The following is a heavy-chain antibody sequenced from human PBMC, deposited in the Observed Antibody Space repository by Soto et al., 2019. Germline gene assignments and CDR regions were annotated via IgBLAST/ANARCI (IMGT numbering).Heavy chain of an antibody. J-gene: IGHJ4*02. CDR2: INHSGST. CDR1: GGSFSGYY. Sequence: QVQLQQWGAGLLKPSETLSLTCAVYGGSFSGYYWSWIRQPPGKGLEWIGEINHSGSTNYNPSLKSRVTISVDTSKNQFSLKLSSVTAADTAVYYCARVFIMVRGVMWNAGIDYWGQGTLVTVSS. D-gene: IGHD3-10*01. V-gene: IGHV4-34*01. CDR3: ARVFIMVRGVMWNAGIDY.